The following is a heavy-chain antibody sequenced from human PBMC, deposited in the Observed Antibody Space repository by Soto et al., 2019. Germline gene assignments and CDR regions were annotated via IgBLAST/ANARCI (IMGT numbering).Heavy chain of an antibody. CDR2: ISYDGSNK. CDR3: AKDFSPPVPAAMPHEGYYYGMDV. CDR1: GFTFSSYG. D-gene: IGHD2-2*01. V-gene: IGHV3-30*18. J-gene: IGHJ6*02. Sequence: GESLKISCAASGFTFSSYGMHWVRQAPGKGLEWVAVISYDGSNKYYADSVKGRFTISRDNSKNTLYLQMNSLRAEDTAVYYCAKDFSPPVPAAMPHEGYYYGMDVWGQGTTVTVSS.